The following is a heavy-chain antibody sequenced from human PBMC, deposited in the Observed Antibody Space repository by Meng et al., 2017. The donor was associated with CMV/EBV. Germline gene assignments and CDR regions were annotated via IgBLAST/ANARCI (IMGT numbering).Heavy chain of an antibody. J-gene: IGHJ4*02. V-gene: IGHV3-7*01. CDR2: IKQDGSEK. CDR1: GFTFSSYW. Sequence: GESLKISCAASGFTFSSYWMSWVRQAPGKGLEWVANIKQDGSEKYYVDSVKGRFTISRDNSKNTLYLQMNSLRAEDTAVYYCAKDPRDSYYYDSSGYVWGQGTLVTVSS. CDR3: AKDPRDSYYYDSSGYV. D-gene: IGHD3-22*01.